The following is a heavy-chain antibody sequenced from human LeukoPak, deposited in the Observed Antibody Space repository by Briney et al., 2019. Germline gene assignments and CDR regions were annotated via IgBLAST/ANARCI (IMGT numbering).Heavy chain of an antibody. Sequence: GGSLRLSCAASGFTFDDYAMHWVRQAPGKGLEWVSGISWNSGSIGYADSVKGRFTISRDNAKNSLYLQMNSLRAEDTALYYCAKATYCSGGSCSGEGYYFDYWGQGTLVTVSS. V-gene: IGHV3-9*01. D-gene: IGHD2-15*01. CDR2: ISWNSGSI. J-gene: IGHJ4*02. CDR3: AKATYCSGGSCSGEGYYFDY. CDR1: GFTFDDYA.